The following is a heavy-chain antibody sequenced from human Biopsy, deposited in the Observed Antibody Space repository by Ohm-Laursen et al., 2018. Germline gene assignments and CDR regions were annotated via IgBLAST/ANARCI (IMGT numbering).Heavy chain of an antibody. Sequence: VTLSRTCTVSGGSISSDYWSWIRQSPGKGLERIGYISNRGSTNYNPSLRGRVTISVDTSKNQFSLKLSSVTAADTAVFFCARLYRLDDYWNDDPPDAFDVWGQGTRVAVSS. D-gene: IGHD3-3*01. CDR1: GGSISSDY. CDR3: ARLYRLDDYWNDDPPDAFDV. J-gene: IGHJ3*01. V-gene: IGHV4-59*01. CDR2: ISNRGST.